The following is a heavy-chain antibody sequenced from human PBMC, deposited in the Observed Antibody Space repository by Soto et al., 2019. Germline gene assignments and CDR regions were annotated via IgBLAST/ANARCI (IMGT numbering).Heavy chain of an antibody. CDR3: ARPDYSNKSYFDY. CDR1: GGSISSSSYY. D-gene: IGHD4-4*01. Sequence: SETLSLTCTVSGGSISSSSYYWGWIRQPPGKGLEWIGSIYYSGSTYYNPSLKSRVTISVDTSKNQFSLKLSSVTAADTAVYYCARPDYSNKSYFDYWGQGTLVTVS. J-gene: IGHJ4*02. V-gene: IGHV4-39*07. CDR2: IYYSGST.